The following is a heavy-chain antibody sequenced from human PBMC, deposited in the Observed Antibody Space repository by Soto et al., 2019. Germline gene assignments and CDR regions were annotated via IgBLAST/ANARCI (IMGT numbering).Heavy chain of an antibody. V-gene: IGHV3-7*05. CDR3: ARGILWYSSTWERRIYFDY. D-gene: IGHD6-13*01. CDR1: GFALDSYW. CDR2: INQDGSEK. J-gene: IGHJ4*02. Sequence: EVQLVESGGGPVQPGGSLRLSCAASGFALDSYWMSWVRQTPGKGLEWVANINQDGSEKDYVDSVKGRFTISRDNAKNSLYLHINSLRAEDTAVYYCARGILWYSSTWERRIYFDYWGQGTLVTVSS.